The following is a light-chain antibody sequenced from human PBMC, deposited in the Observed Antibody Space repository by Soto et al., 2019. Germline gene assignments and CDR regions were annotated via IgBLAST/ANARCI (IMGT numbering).Light chain of an antibody. CDR2: DVS. CDR1: SSDVGGYNY. V-gene: IGLV2-14*03. Sequence: QSVLTQPASVSGTPGQSITSSCTGTSSDVGGYNYVSWYQHHPGKAPKLIIYDVSNRPSGVSIRFPGSKSDNTASLTISGLQPEDEADYHCSSYTTSNTRQIVFGTGTKVTVL. CDR3: SSYTTSNTRQIV. J-gene: IGLJ1*01.